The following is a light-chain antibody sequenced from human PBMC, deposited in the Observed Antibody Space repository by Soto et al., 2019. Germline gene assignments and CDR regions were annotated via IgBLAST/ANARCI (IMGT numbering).Light chain of an antibody. CDR1: NSDVGAYNF. Sequence: QSVLTQPRSVSGSPGQSVTISCTGTNSDVGAYNFVSWYQQLPGKAPKLMIYAVNKRPSGVPDRFSGSKSGNTASLTISGLLAEDEADYYCCSYAGNYIYVVGIGTKVTVL. V-gene: IGLV2-11*01. CDR3: CSYAGNYIYV. CDR2: AVN. J-gene: IGLJ1*01.